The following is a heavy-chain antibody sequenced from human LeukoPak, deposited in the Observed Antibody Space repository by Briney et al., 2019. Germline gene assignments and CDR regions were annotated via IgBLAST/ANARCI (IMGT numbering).Heavy chain of an antibody. V-gene: IGHV3-21*01. J-gene: IGHJ4*02. D-gene: IGHD6-13*01. Sequence: GGSLRLSCAASGFTFSSYSMNWVRQAPGKGLEWVSSISSSSSYIYYADSVKGRFTISRDNVKNSLYLQMNSLRAEDTAVYYCARGRSSPNYFDYWGQGTLVTVSS. CDR2: ISSSSSYI. CDR1: GFTFSSYS. CDR3: ARGRSSPNYFDY.